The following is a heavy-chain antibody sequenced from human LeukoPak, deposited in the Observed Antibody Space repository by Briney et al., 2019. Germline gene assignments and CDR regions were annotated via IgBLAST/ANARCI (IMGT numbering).Heavy chain of an antibody. Sequence: GGSLRLSCAASGFTVSSNYMSWVRQAPGKGLEWVSVIYNGGSTYYADSVKGRFTISRDNSKNTLYLQMNSLRAEDTAVYYCARVQTYYYDSGGYYGMDVWGQGTTVTVSS. V-gene: IGHV3-53*01. J-gene: IGHJ6*02. D-gene: IGHD3-22*01. CDR2: IYNGGST. CDR1: GFTVSSNY. CDR3: ARVQTYYYDSGGYYGMDV.